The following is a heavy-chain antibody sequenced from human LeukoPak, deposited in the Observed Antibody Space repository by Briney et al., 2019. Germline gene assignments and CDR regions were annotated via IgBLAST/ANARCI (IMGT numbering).Heavy chain of an antibody. Sequence: GGPLRLPCEPSGFLFSNAWMSWAPKAPGRGLKWVGRIKSKTDGGTPDYAAPVKGRFTISRDDSKNTLYLQMNSLKTEDTAVYYCTGVSRSSWYDYWGQGTLVTVSS. CDR2: IKSKTDGGTP. CDR1: GFLFSNAW. V-gene: IGHV3-15*01. D-gene: IGHD6-13*01. J-gene: IGHJ4*02. CDR3: TGVSRSSWYDY.